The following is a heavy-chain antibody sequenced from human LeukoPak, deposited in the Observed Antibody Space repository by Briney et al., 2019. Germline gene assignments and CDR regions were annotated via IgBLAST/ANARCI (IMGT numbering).Heavy chain of an antibody. CDR2: IYYSGST. Sequence: PSETLSLTCTVSGGSISSYYWGSIRQPPGKGLEWLGYIYYSGSTNYNPSLKSRVTISVDTSKNQFSLKLISVTAADTAVYYCARSDVEMATITDYYFDYWGQGTLVSVSS. J-gene: IGHJ4*02. CDR1: GGSISSYY. D-gene: IGHD5-24*01. CDR3: ARSDVEMATITDYYFDY. V-gene: IGHV4-59*01.